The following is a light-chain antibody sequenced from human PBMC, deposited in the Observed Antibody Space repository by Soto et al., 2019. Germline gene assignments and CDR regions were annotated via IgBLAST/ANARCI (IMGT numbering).Light chain of an antibody. CDR3: ASYGGYYVV. Sequence: QSVLTQPPSASGSPGQSVVISCTGTSSDVGGYDYVSWFQQNPGKAPKLMIYDVTKRPSGVPDRFSGSKSGNTASLTVSGLQAEDEAYYYCASYGGYYVVFGGGTKLTVL. CDR1: SSDVGGYDY. J-gene: IGLJ2*01. CDR2: DVT. V-gene: IGLV2-8*01.